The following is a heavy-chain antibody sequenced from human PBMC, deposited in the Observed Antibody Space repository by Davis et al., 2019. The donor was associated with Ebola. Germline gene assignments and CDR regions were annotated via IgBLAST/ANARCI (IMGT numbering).Heavy chain of an antibody. J-gene: IGHJ4*02. CDR1: GGSVSSGSYY. Sequence: PGGSLRLSCTVSGGSVSSGSYYWSWIRQPPGKGLEWIGYIYYSGSTNYNPSLKSRVTISVDTSKNQFSLKLSSVTAADTAVYYCARGGRELDTAMVHKFDYWGQGTLVTVSS. CDR3: ARGGRELDTAMVHKFDY. CDR2: IYYSGST. D-gene: IGHD5-18*01. V-gene: IGHV4-61*01.